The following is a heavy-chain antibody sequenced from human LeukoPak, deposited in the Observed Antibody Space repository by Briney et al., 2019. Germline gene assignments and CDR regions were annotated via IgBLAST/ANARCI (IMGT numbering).Heavy chain of an antibody. CDR2: IYTSGST. D-gene: IGHD5-12*01. V-gene: IGHV4-61*02. Sequence: PSQTLSLTCTVSGGSISSGSYYWSWIRQPAGKGLESIGRIYTSGSTNYNPSLKSRVTISVDTSKNQFSLKLSSVTAADTAVYYCARASGGYELIYKPLYYFDYWGQGTLVTVSS. CDR3: ARASGGYELIYKPLYYFDY. J-gene: IGHJ4*02. CDR1: GGSISSGSYY.